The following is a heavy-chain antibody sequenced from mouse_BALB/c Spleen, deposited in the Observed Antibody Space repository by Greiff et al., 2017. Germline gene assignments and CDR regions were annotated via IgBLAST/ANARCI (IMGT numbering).Heavy chain of an antibody. CDR2: INPSTGYT. CDR3: ARRRDGNYVGVFAY. Sequence: QVQLKQSGAELAKPGASVKMSCKASGYTFTSYWMHWVKQRPGQGLEWIGYINPSTGYTEYNQKFKDKATLTADKSSSTAYMQLSSLTSEDSAVYYCARRRDGNYVGVFAYWGQGTLVTVSA. J-gene: IGHJ3*01. D-gene: IGHD2-1*01. V-gene: IGHV1-7*01. CDR1: GYTFTSYW.